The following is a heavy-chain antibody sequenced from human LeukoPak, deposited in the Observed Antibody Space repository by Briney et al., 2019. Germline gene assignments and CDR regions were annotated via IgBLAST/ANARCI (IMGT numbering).Heavy chain of an antibody. V-gene: IGHV3-23*01. CDR1: GFTFSNYA. Sequence: PGGSLRLSCAASGFTFSNYAMTWVRQAPGKGLEWVSAISGSDGNTYYADAVKGRFTMSRDNSKNTVYLQMNSLRADDTAVYYCAKTCGADCYSDFDYWGQGTLVTVSS. D-gene: IGHD2-21*02. CDR2: ISGSDGNT. CDR3: AKTCGADCYSDFDY. J-gene: IGHJ4*02.